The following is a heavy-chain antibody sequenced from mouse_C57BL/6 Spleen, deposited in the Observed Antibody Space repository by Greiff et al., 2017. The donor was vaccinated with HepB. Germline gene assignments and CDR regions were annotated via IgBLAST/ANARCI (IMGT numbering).Heavy chain of an antibody. D-gene: IGHD1-1*01. CDR2: IWSGGST. Sequence: VQVVESGPGLVQPSQSLSITCTVSGFSLTSYGVHWVRQSPGKGLEWLGVIWSGGSTDYNAAFISRLSISKDNSKSQVFFKMNSLQADDTAIYYCASPFITTVVAMDYYAMDYWGQGTSVTVSS. CDR1: GFSLTSYG. J-gene: IGHJ4*01. CDR3: ASPFITTVVAMDYYAMDY. V-gene: IGHV2-2*01.